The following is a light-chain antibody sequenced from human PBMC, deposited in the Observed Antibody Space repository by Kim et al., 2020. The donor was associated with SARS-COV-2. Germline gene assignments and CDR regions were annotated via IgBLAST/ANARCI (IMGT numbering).Light chain of an antibody. V-gene: IGKV1-5*03. J-gene: IGKJ1*01. CDR3: KQYETYWT. CDR2: QAS. CDR1: QSVDGW. Sequence: DIQMTQSPSTLSAFVGDRVSITCRASQSVDGWVAWYQQRPGRAPHLLIYQASKLASGVSSRFSGSGFGTDFTLTINDLQPDDSAIYYCKQYETYWTFGPGTKVEI.